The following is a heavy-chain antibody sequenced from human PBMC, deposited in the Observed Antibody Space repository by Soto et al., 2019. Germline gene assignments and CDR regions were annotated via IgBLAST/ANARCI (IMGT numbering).Heavy chain of an antibody. V-gene: IGHV4-31*03. CDR3: ARIEMASIK. Sequence: LSLTCSVSGASIRSGGYYWSWLRQSPGKGLEWIGHIYYTGSTFYSPSLKSRLTISLDTSKNQFSLDLRSVTAADTAMYYCARIEMASIKWGRGTLVTVSS. J-gene: IGHJ4*02. CDR1: GASIRSGGYY. CDR2: IYYTGST.